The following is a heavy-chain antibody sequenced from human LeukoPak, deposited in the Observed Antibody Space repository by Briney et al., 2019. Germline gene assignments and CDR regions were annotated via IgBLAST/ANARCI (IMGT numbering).Heavy chain of an antibody. CDR1: GGSISSYY. D-gene: IGHD3-3*01. CDR3: ARTKVGGTFDY. CDR2: IYYSGST. J-gene: IGHJ4*02. V-gene: IGHV4-59*01. Sequence: SETLSLTCTVSGGSISSYYWSWIRQPPGKGLEWIGYIYYSGSTNYNPSLKSRVTIPVDTSKNQFSLKLSSVTAADTAVYYCARTKVGGTFDYWGQGTLVTVSS.